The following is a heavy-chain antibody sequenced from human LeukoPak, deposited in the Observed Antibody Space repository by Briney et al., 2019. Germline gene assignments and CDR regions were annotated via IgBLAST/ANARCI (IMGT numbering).Heavy chain of an antibody. CDR3: ARLYYYDSGGYKYNWFDP. CDR1: GYTFTGYY. CDR2: INPNSGGT. Sequence: ASVKVSCKASGYTFTGYYMHWVRQAPGQGLEWMGRINPNSGGTKYAQKLQGRVIMTRDTPISTAYMELSRLRSDDTAIYYCARLYYYDSGGYKYNWFDPWGQGTQVTVSS. D-gene: IGHD3-22*01. J-gene: IGHJ5*02. V-gene: IGHV1-2*06.